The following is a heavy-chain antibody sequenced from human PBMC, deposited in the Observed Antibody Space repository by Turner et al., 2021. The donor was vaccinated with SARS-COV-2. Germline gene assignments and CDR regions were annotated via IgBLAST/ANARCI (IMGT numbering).Heavy chain of an antibody. CDR2: ISYSGGS. D-gene: IGHD3-22*01. Sequence: QVQLQESGPGLVKPSETLCLTCTVSGGAISCYYWSWNRQPPVKGLEWIGYISYSGGSNHNPSPKCRVTISIDTYKNLFSLKLSSVAAADTAVYYCAGYYDGSSGYDYAFDYWGQGTLVTVSS. CDR1: GGAISCYY. CDR3: AGYYDGSSGYDYAFDY. V-gene: IGHV4-59*01. J-gene: IGHJ4*02.